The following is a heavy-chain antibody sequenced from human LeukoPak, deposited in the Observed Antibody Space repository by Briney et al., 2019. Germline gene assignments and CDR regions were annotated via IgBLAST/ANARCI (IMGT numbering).Heavy chain of an antibody. J-gene: IGHJ4*01. D-gene: IGHD6-13*01. V-gene: IGHV4-38-2*01. CDR3: ARLGSSWSTPTLFDY. CDR1: GYSITSGYY. Sequence: PSETLSLTCAVSGYSITSGYYWGWIRQPPGKGLEWVGSIYHSGSTYYNPSLKSRVTISVDIFKNHFSLKLSSVTAADTAVYHCARLGSSWSTPTLFDYWGHGTLVTVSS. CDR2: IYHSGST.